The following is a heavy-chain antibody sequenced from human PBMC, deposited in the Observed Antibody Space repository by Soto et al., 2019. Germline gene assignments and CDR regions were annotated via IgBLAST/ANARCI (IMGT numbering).Heavy chain of an antibody. CDR1: GFTFSSYS. Sequence: PGGSLRLSCAASGFTFSSYSMNWVGQAPGKGLEWVSYISSSSSSTIYYADSVKGRFTISRDNDKNSLYLQMNSLRDEDTAVYYCARDPRYYYYGMDVWGQGTTVTVSS. J-gene: IGHJ6*02. CDR2: ISSSSSSTI. D-gene: IGHD6-6*01. V-gene: IGHV3-48*02. CDR3: ARDPRYYYYGMDV.